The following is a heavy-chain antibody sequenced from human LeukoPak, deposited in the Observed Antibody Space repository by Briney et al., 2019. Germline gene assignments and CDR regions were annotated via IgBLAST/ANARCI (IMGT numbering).Heavy chain of an antibody. Sequence: PGGSLRLSCAASGFNFGSYAMNWVRQAPGKGLELVSSISSGSSFIYYADSVKGRFTISRDNAKNSLYLQMNGLRAEDTAIYYCARDQGGERWFDPWGQGTLVTVSS. D-gene: IGHD3-16*01. CDR1: GFNFGSYA. J-gene: IGHJ5*02. CDR2: ISSGSSFI. CDR3: ARDQGGERWFDP. V-gene: IGHV3-21*01.